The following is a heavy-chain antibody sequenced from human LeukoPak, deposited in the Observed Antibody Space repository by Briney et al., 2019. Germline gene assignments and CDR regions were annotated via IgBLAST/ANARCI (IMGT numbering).Heavy chain of an antibody. CDR1: GYTFTSYY. CDR2: INPSGSST. V-gene: IGHV1-46*01. Sequence: ASVKVSCKASGYTFTSYYLHWVRQAPGQGLEWMGLINPSGSSTSNTQKFRGRVTMTRDTSTSTVYMELSSLRSEDTAVYYCARGYCYNSNCYGNFDFWGQGTLVTVSS. D-gene: IGHD2-2*01. CDR3: ARGYCYNSNCYGNFDF. J-gene: IGHJ4*02.